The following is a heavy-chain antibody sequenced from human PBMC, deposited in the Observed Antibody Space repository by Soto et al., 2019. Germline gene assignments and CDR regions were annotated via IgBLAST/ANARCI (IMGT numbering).Heavy chain of an antibody. CDR1: GFTFSGFS. CDR2: VTSSPSSM. Sequence: VGSLRLSCAASGFTFSGFSMNWVRQAPGKGLEWVSSVTSSPSSMFYADSVKGRFTISRDDAKDSLFLQMNSLRADDTAVYYCAREADFASSGYVLDYWGLGTLVTVSS. D-gene: IGHD3-22*01. J-gene: IGHJ4*02. V-gene: IGHV3-21*01. CDR3: AREADFASSGYVLDY.